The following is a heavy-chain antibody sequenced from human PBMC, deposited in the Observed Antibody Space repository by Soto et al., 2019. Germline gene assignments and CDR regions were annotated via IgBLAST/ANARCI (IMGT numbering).Heavy chain of an antibody. Sequence: QVQLQESGPGLVKPSGTLSLTCAVSGGSISSSNWWGWVRQPPGKGLECIGESYHSVSTNYNPSLTSRVTISVDKSKNQFSLKLSSVTAADTAVYYCAMIAAAGNHFDYWGQGTLVTVSS. D-gene: IGHD6-13*01. CDR3: AMIAAAGNHFDY. J-gene: IGHJ4*02. V-gene: IGHV4-4*02. CDR2: SYHSVST. CDR1: GGSISSSNW.